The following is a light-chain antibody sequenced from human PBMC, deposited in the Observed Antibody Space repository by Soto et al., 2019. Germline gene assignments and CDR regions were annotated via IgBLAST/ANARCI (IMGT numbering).Light chain of an antibody. J-gene: IGLJ2*01. CDR2: DVN. CDR3: TSYTSSSTLV. CDR1: SSDVGRFNF. V-gene: IGLV2-14*03. Sequence: QSALTQPASVSGSPGQSITISCSGTSSDVGRFNFVSWYQHHPGKAPKLMIYDVNNRPSGVFHRFSGSKSGNTASLTISGLQAEDESDYYCTSYTSSSTLVFGGGTKLTVL.